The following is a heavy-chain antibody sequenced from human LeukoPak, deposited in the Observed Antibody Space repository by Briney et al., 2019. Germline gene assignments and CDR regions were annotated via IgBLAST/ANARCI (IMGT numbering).Heavy chain of an antibody. Sequence: PGGSLRLSCAASGFTFSSYSMNWVRQAPGKGLEWVSSISSSSSYIYYADSVKGRFTISRDNAKNSLYLQMNSLRAEDTAVYYCARYGRTGIDAFDIWGQGTMVTVSS. CDR2: ISSSSSYI. CDR1: GFTFSSYS. V-gene: IGHV3-21*01. D-gene: IGHD1-1*01. J-gene: IGHJ3*02. CDR3: ARYGRTGIDAFDI.